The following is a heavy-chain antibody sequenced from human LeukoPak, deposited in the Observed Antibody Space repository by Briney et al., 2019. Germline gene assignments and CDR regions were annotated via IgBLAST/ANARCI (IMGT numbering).Heavy chain of an antibody. Sequence: PGGSLRLSCAASGLTFSRYAMSWVRQAPGKGLDWVSGISGSGGSTYYARSVKGRFTISRDNSKNTLYLQMNSLRAEDTAVYYCARGPPYLITMVRGVITLGAFDIWGQGTMVTVSS. CDR3: ARGPPYLITMVRGVITLGAFDI. D-gene: IGHD3-10*01. CDR2: ISGSGGST. J-gene: IGHJ3*02. V-gene: IGHV3-23*01. CDR1: GLTFSRYA.